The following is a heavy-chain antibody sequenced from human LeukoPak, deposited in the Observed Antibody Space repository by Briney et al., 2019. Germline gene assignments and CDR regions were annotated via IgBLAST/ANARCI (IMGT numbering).Heavy chain of an antibody. CDR1: GGSISSYY. Sequence: SETLSLTCTVSGGSISSYYWSWIRQPPGKGLEWIGYIYYSGSTNYNPSLKSRVTISVDTSKNQFSLKLSSVTAADTAVYYGARVETAHYVFGSGNHITPGYYFDYWAQGPLFTAS. V-gene: IGHV4-59*01. D-gene: IGHD3-3*01. CDR2: IYYSGST. J-gene: IGHJ4*02. CDR3: ARVETAHYVFGSGNHITPGYYFDY.